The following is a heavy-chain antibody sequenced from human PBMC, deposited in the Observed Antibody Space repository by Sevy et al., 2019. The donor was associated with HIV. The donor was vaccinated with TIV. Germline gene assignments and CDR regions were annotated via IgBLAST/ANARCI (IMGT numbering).Heavy chain of an antibody. CDR3: AKDHYYDSSGPFDS. CDR1: GFTFSAYA. D-gene: IGHD3-22*01. J-gene: IGHJ4*02. Sequence: GGSLRLSCTTSGFTFSAYAMHWVRQAPGKGLEWVSTISGSGGSTYYADSVKGRFTISRDNSKNTLFLQMTSLRAEDTALYYCAKDHYYDSSGPFDSWGQGTLVTVSS. V-gene: IGHV3-23*01. CDR2: ISGSGGST.